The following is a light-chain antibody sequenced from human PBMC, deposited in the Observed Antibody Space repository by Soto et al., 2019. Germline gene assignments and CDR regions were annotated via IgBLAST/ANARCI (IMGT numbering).Light chain of an antibody. V-gene: IGKV1-12*01. CDR2: AAS. CDR3: QQAYGLAFT. J-gene: IGKJ3*01. CDR1: QGISTW. Sequence: DIQMTQSPLSVSASVGDRVTISCRASQGISTWLAWYQQKPGKAPKLLIYAASSLQTGVPSRFSGSGSGTAFTLTTSSLQPEDTATYFGQQAYGLAFTFGPGTKLEIE.